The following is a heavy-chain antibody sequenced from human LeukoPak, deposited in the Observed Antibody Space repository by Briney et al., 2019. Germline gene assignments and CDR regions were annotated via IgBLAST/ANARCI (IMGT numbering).Heavy chain of an antibody. J-gene: IGHJ4*02. CDR1: GFTFSSYG. D-gene: IGHD3-9*01. Sequence: GGSLRLSCAASGFTFSSYGMHWVRQAPGKGLEWVALISNDAGNYYYADSVKGRFTISRDNSKNTLYLQMNSMRAEDTAVYFCAKDRRLYDILTPFDYWGQGTLVTVSS. CDR3: AKDRRLYDILTPFDY. V-gene: IGHV3-30*18. CDR2: ISNDAGNY.